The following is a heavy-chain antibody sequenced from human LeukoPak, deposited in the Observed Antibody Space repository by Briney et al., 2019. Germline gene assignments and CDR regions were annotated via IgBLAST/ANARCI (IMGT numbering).Heavy chain of an antibody. V-gene: IGHV1-69*13. CDR3: ACFYYDSSGYYRPYYFDY. CDR2: IIPIFGTA. CDR1: GGTFSSYA. J-gene: IGHJ4*02. D-gene: IGHD3-22*01. Sequence: ASVKVSCKASGGTFSSYAISWVRQAPGQGLEWMGGIIPIFGTANYAQKFQGRVTITADESTSTAYMELSSLRPEDTAVYYCACFYYDSSGYYRPYYFDYWGQGTLVTVSS.